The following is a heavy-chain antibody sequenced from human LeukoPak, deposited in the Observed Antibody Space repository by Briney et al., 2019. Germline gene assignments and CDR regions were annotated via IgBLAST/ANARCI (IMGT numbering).Heavy chain of an antibody. V-gene: IGHV3-74*01. J-gene: IGHJ5*02. CDR1: GFIFSSDW. D-gene: IGHD1-1*01. Sequence: GSLRLSCAASGFIFSSDWMYWVRQAPGRGPVWVSGIKPDGTYTHYADSVKGRFTISRDDAKNTLYLQMNSLRVEDTAVYYCANYWNPWGPGTLVTVSS. CDR3: ANYWNP. CDR2: IKPDGTYT.